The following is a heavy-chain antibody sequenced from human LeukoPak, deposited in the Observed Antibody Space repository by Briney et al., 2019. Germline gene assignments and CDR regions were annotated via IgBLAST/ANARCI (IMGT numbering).Heavy chain of an antibody. Sequence: SETLSVTCIVSGGSITSSRFYWGWIRPPPGKGLEWIGTIYYSGSTYYNPSLKSRVTISADTSKNQFSLNLSSVTAADTGVYYCARHVSSDLRIVVVTSDWYFDRWGRGTLVTVSS. CDR3: ARHVSSDLRIVVVTSDWYFDR. V-gene: IGHV4-39*01. J-gene: IGHJ2*01. CDR1: GGSITSSRFY. D-gene: IGHD2-21*02. CDR2: IYYSGST.